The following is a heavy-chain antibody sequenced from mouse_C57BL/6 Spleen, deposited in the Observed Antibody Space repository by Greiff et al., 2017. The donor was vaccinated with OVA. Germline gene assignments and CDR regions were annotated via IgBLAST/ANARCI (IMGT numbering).Heavy chain of an antibody. J-gene: IGHJ3*01. CDR2: INPSSGYT. CDR1: GYTFTSYW. CDR3: ARSGYGYPAWFAY. D-gene: IGHD2-2*01. Sequence: VKVVESGAELAKPGASVKLSCKASGYTFTSYWMHWVKQRPGKGLEWIGYINPSSGYTKYNQKFKDKATLTADKSSSTAYMQLSSLTYEDSAVYYCARSGYGYPAWFAYWGQGTLVTVSA. V-gene: IGHV1-7*01.